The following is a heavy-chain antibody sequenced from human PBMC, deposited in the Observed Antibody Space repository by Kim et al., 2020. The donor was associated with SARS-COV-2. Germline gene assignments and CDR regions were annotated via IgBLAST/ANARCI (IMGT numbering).Heavy chain of an antibody. CDR2: IWYDGSNK. V-gene: IGHV3-33*01. Sequence: GGSLRLSCAASGFTFSSYGMHWVRQAPGKGLEWVAVIWYDGSNKYYADSVKGRFTISRDNSKNTLYLQMNSLRAEDTAVYYCARDRVLRFLEWPPHGYMDVWGKGTTVTVSS. D-gene: IGHD3-3*01. CDR3: ARDRVLRFLEWPPHGYMDV. J-gene: IGHJ6*03. CDR1: GFTFSSYG.